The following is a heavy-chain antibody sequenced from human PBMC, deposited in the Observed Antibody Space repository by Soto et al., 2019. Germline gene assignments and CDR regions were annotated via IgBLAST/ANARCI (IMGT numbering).Heavy chain of an antibody. CDR3: ARVGSSGWSPDY. J-gene: IGHJ4*02. V-gene: IGHV4-59*11. CDR2: IFYSGSTTY. D-gene: IGHD6-19*01. Sequence: SETLSLTCTVSGGSISGHYWIWIRQPPGEGMEWIGYIFYSGSTTYNNNPSLKSRVTISVDTSKNQSSLRLSSVTAAATAVYYCARVGSSGWSPDYWGQGTLVTVSS. CDR1: GGSISGHY.